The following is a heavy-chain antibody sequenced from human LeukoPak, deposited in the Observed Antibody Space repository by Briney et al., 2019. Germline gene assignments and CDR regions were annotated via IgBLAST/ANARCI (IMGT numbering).Heavy chain of an antibody. V-gene: IGHV3-33*01. CDR2: IWYDGSNK. J-gene: IGHJ4*02. Sequence: GGSLRLSCAASGFTFSNYGMHWVRQAPGKGLEWVAVIWYDGSNKYYADSVKGRFTISRDNSKNALYLQMNSLRAEDTAVYYCAGNYGPYYFDYWGQGTLVTVSS. D-gene: IGHD3-10*01. CDR3: AGNYGPYYFDY. CDR1: GFTFSNYG.